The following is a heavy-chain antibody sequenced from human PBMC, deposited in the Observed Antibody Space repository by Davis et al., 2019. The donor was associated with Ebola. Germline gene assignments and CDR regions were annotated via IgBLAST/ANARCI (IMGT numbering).Heavy chain of an antibody. CDR2: ISSSGSTI. CDR1: GFTFSDYY. J-gene: IGHJ3*02. V-gene: IGHV3-11*01. CDR3: AREGFPIAPWAFDI. D-gene: IGHD3-10*01. Sequence: GESLKISCAASGFTFSDYYMSWIRQAPGKGLEWVSYISSSGSTIYYADSVKGRFTVSRDNAKNSLYLQMNSLRAEDTAAYYCAREGFPIAPWAFDIWGQGTMVTVSS.